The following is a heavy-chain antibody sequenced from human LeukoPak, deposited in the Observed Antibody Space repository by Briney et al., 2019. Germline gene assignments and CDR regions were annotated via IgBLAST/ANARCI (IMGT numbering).Heavy chain of an antibody. Sequence: GGSLRLSCAASGFTSSSYWMSWVRQAPGKGLEYVSAISSNGGSTYYASSVKGRFTISRDNSKNTVYLQMGSLRAEDMAVYYCARGPLGALLWFGETGNDYWGQGTLVTVSS. CDR1: GFTSSSYW. J-gene: IGHJ4*02. D-gene: IGHD3-10*01. CDR3: ARGPLGALLWFGETGNDY. CDR2: ISSNGGST. V-gene: IGHV3-64*01.